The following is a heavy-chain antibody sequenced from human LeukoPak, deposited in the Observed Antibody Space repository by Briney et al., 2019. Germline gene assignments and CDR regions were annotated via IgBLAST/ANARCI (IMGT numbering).Heavy chain of an antibody. J-gene: IGHJ6*03. V-gene: IGHV3-11*04. CDR3: ARDLVSYDFWSGYHTFVYMDV. CDR2: ISSGGGTR. CDR1: GFTFSDYY. D-gene: IGHD3-3*01. Sequence: GGSLRLSCAASGFTFSDYYMNWIRQAPGKGLEWVSYISSGGGTRSYADSVKGRFTISRDNAKNSLYLQMNSLRAEDTAVYYCARDLVSYDFWSGYHTFVYMDVWGKGTTVTVSS.